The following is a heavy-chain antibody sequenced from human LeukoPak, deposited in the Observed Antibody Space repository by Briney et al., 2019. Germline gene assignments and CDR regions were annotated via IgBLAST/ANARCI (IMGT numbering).Heavy chain of an antibody. D-gene: IGHD3-10*02. CDR3: AELGITMIGGV. J-gene: IGHJ6*04. CDR2: ISGSGSTI. CDR1: GFTFSSYE. Sequence: PGGSLRLSCAASGFTFSSYEMNWVRQAPGKGLEWVSYISGSGSTIYYADSVKGRFTISRDNAKSSLYLQMSSLRAEDTAVYYCAELGITMIGGVWGKGTTVTISS. V-gene: IGHV3-48*03.